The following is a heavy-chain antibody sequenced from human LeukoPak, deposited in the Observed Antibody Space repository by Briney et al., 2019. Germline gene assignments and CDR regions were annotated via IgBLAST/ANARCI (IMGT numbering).Heavy chain of an antibody. D-gene: IGHD3-9*01. J-gene: IGHJ5*02. V-gene: IGHV3-48*03. CDR1: GFTFSSYE. Sequence: PGGSLRLSCAASGFTFSSYEMNWVRQAPGKGLEWVSYISSSGSTIYYADSVKGRFTISRDNAKNSLYLQMNSLRAEDTAVYYCARGAGRYFDWFGPWGQGTLVTVSS. CDR2: ISSSGSTI. CDR3: ARGAGRYFDWFGP.